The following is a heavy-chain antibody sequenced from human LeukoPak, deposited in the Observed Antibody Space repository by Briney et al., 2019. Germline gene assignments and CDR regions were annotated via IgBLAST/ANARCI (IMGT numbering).Heavy chain of an antibody. CDR2: IYSDGST. CDR3: ARDRTGQQLTSRKDYYYMDV. Sequence: GESLRLSCAASGFTFTTYWMSWVRQAPGKGLEWVSIIYSDGSTYYADSVKGRFTISRGNSKNTLYLQMNSLRAEDTAVYYCARDRTGQQLTSRKDYYYMDVWGKGTTVTISS. D-gene: IGHD4-11*01. J-gene: IGHJ6*03. V-gene: IGHV3-66*01. CDR1: GFTFTTYW.